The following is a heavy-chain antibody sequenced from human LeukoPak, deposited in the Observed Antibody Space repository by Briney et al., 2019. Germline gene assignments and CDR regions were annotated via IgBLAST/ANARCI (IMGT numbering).Heavy chain of an antibody. V-gene: IGHV3-7*01. D-gene: IGHD4-17*01. Sequence: PGGSLRLSCIASGFTFSNYWMSWVRQAPGKGLEWVAIIKQDGSEKYYVDSVKGRFTISRDNARNSVFLQMSSLGAEDTALYYCARTTNYGYFDSWGQGTLVTVSS. CDR2: IKQDGSEK. CDR1: GFTFSNYW. J-gene: IGHJ4*02. CDR3: ARTTNYGYFDS.